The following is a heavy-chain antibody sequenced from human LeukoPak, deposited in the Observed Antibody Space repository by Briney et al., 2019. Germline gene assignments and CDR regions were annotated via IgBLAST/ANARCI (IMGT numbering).Heavy chain of an antibody. J-gene: IGHJ4*02. Sequence: GGSLRLSCVGTGFTFDNSAMHWVRQDSGKGLEWVSGISWNGGSIDYVDSVKGRFTISRDNAKNSLYLQMNDLRAEDTALYFCAKGISSLPIHGPLDNWGQGTLVTVSS. CDR1: GFTFDNSA. D-gene: IGHD3-10*01. CDR2: ISWNGGSI. V-gene: IGHV3-9*01. CDR3: AKGISSLPIHGPLDN.